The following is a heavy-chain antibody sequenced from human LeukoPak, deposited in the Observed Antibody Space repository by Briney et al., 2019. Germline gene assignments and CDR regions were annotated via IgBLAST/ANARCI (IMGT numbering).Heavy chain of an antibody. Sequence: GGSLRLSCAASGFTFSSYAMSWVRQAPGKGLEWVSAISGSGGSTYYVDSVKGRFTISRDNSKNTLYLQMNSLRAEDTAVYYCASLDSSGYYSYYYYYGMDVWGQGTTVTVSS. D-gene: IGHD3-22*01. J-gene: IGHJ6*02. CDR1: GFTFSSYA. V-gene: IGHV3-23*01. CDR2: ISGSGGST. CDR3: ASLDSSGYYSYYYYYGMDV.